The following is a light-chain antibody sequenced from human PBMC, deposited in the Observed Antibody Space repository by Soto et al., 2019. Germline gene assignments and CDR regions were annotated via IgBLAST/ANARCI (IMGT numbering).Light chain of an antibody. CDR1: QDISSS. V-gene: IGKV1-9*01. CDR2: AAS. CDR3: QQLRSYPST. J-gene: IGKJ4*01. Sequence: IQLTQSPSSLSASVGDRVTITCRASQDISSSLGWYQQKPGKAPKLLIYAASILQSGVPSRFSGSGVGTDFTRTISSLQAEDFASYFCQQLRSYPSTFGGGTKVEIK.